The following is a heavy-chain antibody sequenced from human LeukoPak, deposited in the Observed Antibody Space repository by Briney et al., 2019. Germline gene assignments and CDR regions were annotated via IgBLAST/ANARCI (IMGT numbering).Heavy chain of an antibody. J-gene: IGHJ5*02. CDR2: ISAYNGNT. D-gene: IGHD1-26*01. CDR1: GYTFTSYG. CDR3: ARELVGATANNWFDP. Sequence: ASVKVSCKASGYTFTSYGISWVRQAPGQGLEWMGWISAYNGNTNYAQKLQGRVTMTTDTSTSTAYMELRSLRSEDTAVYYCARELVGATANNWFDPWGQGTLVTVSS. V-gene: IGHV1-18*01.